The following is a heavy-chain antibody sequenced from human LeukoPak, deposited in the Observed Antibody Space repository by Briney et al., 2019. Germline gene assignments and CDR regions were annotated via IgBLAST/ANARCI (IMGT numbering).Heavy chain of an antibody. CDR1: GFTFSSYA. CDR2: ISYDGSNK. Sequence: PGGSLRLSCAASGFTFSSYAMHWVRQAPGKGLEWVAVISYDGSNKYYADSVKGRFTIPRDNSKNTLYLQMNSLRAEDTAVYYCARDLFPMVRGVMVFWGQGTLVTVSS. CDR3: ARDLFPMVRGVMVF. J-gene: IGHJ4*02. V-gene: IGHV3-30*04. D-gene: IGHD3-10*01.